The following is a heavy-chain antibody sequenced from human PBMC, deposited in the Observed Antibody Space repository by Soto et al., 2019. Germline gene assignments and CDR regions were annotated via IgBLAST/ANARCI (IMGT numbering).Heavy chain of an antibody. CDR2: TNPNSGHT. J-gene: IGHJ4*02. Sequence: GASVKVSCKASGYTFTSYNINWVRQATGQGLEWMGWTNPNSGHTGYAQKFQGRVTMTRDTSITTAYMELNRLTSDDTAVYYCARARTVVTSPHYYFDYWGQGTLVTVSS. D-gene: IGHD2-21*02. CDR3: ARARTVVTSPHYYFDY. CDR1: GYTFTSYN. V-gene: IGHV1-8*01.